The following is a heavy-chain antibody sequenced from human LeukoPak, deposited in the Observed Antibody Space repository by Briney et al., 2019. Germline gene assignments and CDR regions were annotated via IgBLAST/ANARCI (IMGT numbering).Heavy chain of an antibody. CDR2: INPSGGSS. J-gene: IGHJ4*02. D-gene: IGHD2-15*01. V-gene: IGHV1-46*01. CDR3: ARVLCSGGSCYSFFDY. CDR1: GYTFTSFY. Sequence: ASVKVSCKASGYTFTSFYRHWVRLAPGQGLEWVGIINPSGGSSNYAQKFQGRVTMTRDTSTSTGYMELSSLRSEDTAVYYCARVLCSGGSCYSFFDYWGQGTLVTVSS.